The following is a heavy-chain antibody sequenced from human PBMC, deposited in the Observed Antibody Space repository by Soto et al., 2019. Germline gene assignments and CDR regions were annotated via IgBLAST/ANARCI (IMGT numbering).Heavy chain of an antibody. Sequence: ASVKVSCKASGYTFTSYYMHWVRQAPGQGLEWMGIINPRGGSTSYAQKFQGRVTMTRDTSTSTVYMELSSLRSDDTAVYYCAAYYYDSSGPTHGPFDYWGQGTLVTVSS. D-gene: IGHD3-22*01. CDR3: AAYYYDSSGPTHGPFDY. V-gene: IGHV1-46*01. J-gene: IGHJ4*02. CDR1: GYTFTSYY. CDR2: INPRGGST.